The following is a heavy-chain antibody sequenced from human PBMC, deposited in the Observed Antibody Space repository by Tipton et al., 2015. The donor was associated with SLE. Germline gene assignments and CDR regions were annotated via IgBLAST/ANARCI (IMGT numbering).Heavy chain of an antibody. V-gene: IGHV4-59*12. J-gene: IGHJ1*01. CDR2: FYFSGSS. D-gene: IGHD2-2*02. CDR1: GVSISTYY. CDR3: ARGFLYDGFQV. Sequence: LRLSCSVSGVSISTYYWSWIRQSPGKGLEWIGFFYFSGSSQYNPSLKSRVAISADTSNNQFSLQLTSVTPEDTAVYYCARGFLYDGFQVWGQGTLVTVSS.